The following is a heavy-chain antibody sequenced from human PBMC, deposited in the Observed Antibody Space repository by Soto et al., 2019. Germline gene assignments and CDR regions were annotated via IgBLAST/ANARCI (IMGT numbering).Heavy chain of an antibody. J-gene: IGHJ6*02. V-gene: IGHV4-39*01. D-gene: IGHD6-19*01. Sequence: PSETLSLTCTVSSGSISSSSYYWGWIRQPPGKGLEWIGSIYYSGSTYYNPSLKSRVTISVDTSKNQFSLKLSSVTAADTAVYYCATVAGNYYYGMDVWGQGTTVTVSS. CDR2: IYYSGST. CDR3: ATVAGNYYYGMDV. CDR1: SGSISSSSYY.